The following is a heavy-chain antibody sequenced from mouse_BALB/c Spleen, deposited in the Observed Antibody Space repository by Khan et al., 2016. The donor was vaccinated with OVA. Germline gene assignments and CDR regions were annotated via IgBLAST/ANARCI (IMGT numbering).Heavy chain of an antibody. CDR3: ARGYGGDFGY. CDR1: GYSITSDYA. Sequence: EVQLQESGPGLVKPSQSLSLTCTVTGYSITSDYAWNWIRQFPGNKLEWMGFISYSGKTNYNPSLKSRISITRDTSKNQFFLQLNSVTTEDTATYFCARGYGGDFGYWGQGTTLTVSS. V-gene: IGHV3-2*02. J-gene: IGHJ2*01. D-gene: IGHD1-1*02. CDR2: ISYSGKT.